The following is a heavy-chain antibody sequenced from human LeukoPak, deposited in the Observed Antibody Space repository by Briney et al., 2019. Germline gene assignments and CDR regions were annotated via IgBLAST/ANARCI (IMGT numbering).Heavy chain of an antibody. CDR3: AKRGYCSVASCSQTPYYFYY. J-gene: IGHJ4*02. CDR1: GIYD. Sequence: GGSLRLSCAASGIYDMSWVRQAPGKGLEWVSSISDYNENTYYADSVKGRFTMSRDNSRNTLYLQMNNLRADDTAVYYCAKRGYCSVASCSQTPYYFYYWGQGTLVTVSS. CDR2: ISDYNENT. V-gene: IGHV3-23*01. D-gene: IGHD2-15*01.